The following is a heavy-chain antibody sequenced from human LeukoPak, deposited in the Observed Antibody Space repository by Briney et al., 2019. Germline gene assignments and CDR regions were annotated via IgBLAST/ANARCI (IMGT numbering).Heavy chain of an antibody. D-gene: IGHD1/OR15-1a*01. CDR1: GFTSSTYW. CDR3: AIAAGWEQAY. J-gene: IGHJ4*02. Sequence: GGSLRLSCAASGFTSSTYWVTWVRQAPGKGLEWVANINQDGSARHYVDSAKGRFTISRDNARNSLYLQMSSLRAEDTAVYYCAIAAGWEQAYWGQGTLVTVSS. V-gene: IGHV3-7*01. CDR2: INQDGSAR.